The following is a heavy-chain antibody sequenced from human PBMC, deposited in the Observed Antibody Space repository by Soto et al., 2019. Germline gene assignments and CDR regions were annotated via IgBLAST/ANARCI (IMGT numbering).Heavy chain of an antibody. CDR1: GGTFSSYA. CDR3: ARDTLSGYDLSWFDP. CDR2: IIPIFGTA. D-gene: IGHD5-12*01. J-gene: IGHJ5*02. V-gene: IGHV1-69*01. Sequence: QVQLVQSGAEVKKPGSSVKVSCKASGGTFSSYAISWVRQAPGQGLEWMGGIIPIFGTANYAQKFQGRVTITADESTSTAYMELSSLRCEDTVVYYCARDTLSGYDLSWFDPWGQGTLVTVSS.